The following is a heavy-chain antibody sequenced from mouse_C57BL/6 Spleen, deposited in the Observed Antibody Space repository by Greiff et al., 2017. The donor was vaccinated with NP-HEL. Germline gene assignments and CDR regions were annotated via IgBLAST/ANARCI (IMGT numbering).Heavy chain of an antibody. CDR2: IRLQSDNYAT. J-gene: IGHJ2*01. V-gene: IGHV6-3*01. Sequence: EVTVEESGGGLVQPGGSMKLSCVASGFTFSNYWMNCVRQSPEKGLEWVAQIRLQSDNYATHYAESVKGRFTISRDDSKSSVYLQMNNLRAEDTGIYYCTVTVRYFDYWGQGTTLTVSS. CDR3: TVTVRYFDY. D-gene: IGHD1-1*01. CDR1: GFTFSNYW.